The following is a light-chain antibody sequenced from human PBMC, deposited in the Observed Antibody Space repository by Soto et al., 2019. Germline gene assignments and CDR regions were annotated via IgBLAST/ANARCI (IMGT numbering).Light chain of an antibody. CDR1: SSNIGTNY. CDR3: ASWDDRLSGHV. V-gene: IGLV1-47*01. CDR2: KND. J-gene: IGLJ1*01. Sequence: QSVLTQPPSASGTPGQRVTISCSGSSSNIGTNYVYWYQQLPGTAPKLVIYKNDKRPSGVPDRFSGSKSGTSASLAVSGLRSEDEADYYCASWDDRLSGHVFGTGTQGHRP.